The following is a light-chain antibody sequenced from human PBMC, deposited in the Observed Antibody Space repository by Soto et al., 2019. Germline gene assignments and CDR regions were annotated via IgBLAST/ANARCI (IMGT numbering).Light chain of an antibody. CDR2: AAS. CDR3: KQANSFPWT. CDR1: QSISGY. J-gene: IGKJ1*01. Sequence: DIQMTQSPSSLSASVGDRVTLTCRASQSISGYLNWYQQKPGKAPNLLIYAASSLQSGVPSRFSGSGSGTDFTLTITSLQPEEFAIYYCKQANSFPWTVGKGTKVAIK. V-gene: IGKV1-39*01.